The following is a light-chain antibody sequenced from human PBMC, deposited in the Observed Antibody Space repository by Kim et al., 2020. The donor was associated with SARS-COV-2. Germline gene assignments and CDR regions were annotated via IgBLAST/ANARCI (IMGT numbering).Light chain of an antibody. CDR1: QSVSSNY. V-gene: IGKV3-20*01. CDR3: QQYGNSPRT. Sequence: SPGERATLPCRVSQSVSSNYLAWYQQKPGQAPRLLIYAAASRATGIPDRFSGSASGTDFTLTISRLEPEDFAVYYCQQYGNSPRTFGQGTKVDIK. J-gene: IGKJ1*01. CDR2: AAA.